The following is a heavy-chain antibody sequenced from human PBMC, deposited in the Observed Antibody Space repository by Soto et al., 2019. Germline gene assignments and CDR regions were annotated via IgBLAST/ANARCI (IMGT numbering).Heavy chain of an antibody. CDR2: VIGSDGST. CDR3: AKKLASGYSPFVS. CDR1: GFTLSNNV. J-gene: IGHJ4*02. V-gene: IGHV3-23*01. D-gene: IGHD3-9*01. Sequence: EVQLLESGGGLVQPGGSQRLSCAASGFTLSNNVMTWVLQAPGKGLEWVSTVIGSDGSTNYADSVKGRFTISRDNSKNTLYMQMNILRAEDTAVYYCAKKLASGYSPFVSWGQGTLGTVSS.